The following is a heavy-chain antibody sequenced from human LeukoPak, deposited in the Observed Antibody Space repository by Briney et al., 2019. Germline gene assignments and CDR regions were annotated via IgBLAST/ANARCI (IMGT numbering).Heavy chain of an antibody. D-gene: IGHD6-19*01. Sequence: PSETLSLICTVSGGSICSSSYYWGWIRQPPGKGLEWIGSIYYSGSTYYNPSLKSRVTISVDTSRNQFSLKLSSVTAADTAVYYCARLGTPFLRSSSGWYVDYGGQGTLVTVSS. J-gene: IGHJ4*02. CDR3: ARLGTPFLRSSSGWYVDY. CDR2: IYYSGST. CDR1: GGSICSSSYY. V-gene: IGHV4-39*01.